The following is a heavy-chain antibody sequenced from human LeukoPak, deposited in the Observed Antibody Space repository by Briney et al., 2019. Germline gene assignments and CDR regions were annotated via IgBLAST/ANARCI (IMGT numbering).Heavy chain of an antibody. V-gene: IGHV4-59*01. Sequence: SETLPLTCTVSGGSISSYYWSWIRQPPGKGLEWIGYIYYSGSTNYNPSLKSRVTISVDTSKNQFSLKLSSVTAADTAVYYCARVPDILTGPDYWGQGTLVTVSS. CDR1: GGSISSYY. CDR3: ARVPDILTGPDY. D-gene: IGHD3-9*01. CDR2: IYYSGST. J-gene: IGHJ4*02.